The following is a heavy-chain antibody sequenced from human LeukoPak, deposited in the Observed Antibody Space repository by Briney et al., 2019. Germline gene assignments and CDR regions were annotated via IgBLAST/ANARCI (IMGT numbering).Heavy chain of an antibody. D-gene: IGHD6-13*01. CDR1: GFAVSSNY. CDR3: AREGGSSSWYENWFDP. V-gene: IGHV3-66*01. J-gene: IGHJ5*02. Sequence: GGYLRLSRAASGFAVSSNYMSWVRQAPGKGLEWVSDIYSGGSTYYADSVKGRFTISRDNSKNTLYLQMNSLRAEDTAVYYCAREGGSSSWYENWFDPWRQGTLVGVSS. CDR2: IYSGGST.